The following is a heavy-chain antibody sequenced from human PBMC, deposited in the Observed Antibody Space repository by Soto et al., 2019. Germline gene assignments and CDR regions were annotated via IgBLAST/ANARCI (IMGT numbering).Heavy chain of an antibody. V-gene: IGHV5-51*01. Sequence: GESLKISCKASGYIFTTYWIAWVRQMPGQGLEWMGIIYPGDSDTRYNPSFQGQVTISVDKSTSTAYLKWNSLKASDTAIYYCARPEIPTGSSDYDYPFDLWGQGTLVTVPQ. D-gene: IGHD3-22*01. CDR3: ARPEIPTGSSDYDYPFDL. CDR2: IYPGDSDT. CDR1: GYIFTTYW. J-gene: IGHJ5*02.